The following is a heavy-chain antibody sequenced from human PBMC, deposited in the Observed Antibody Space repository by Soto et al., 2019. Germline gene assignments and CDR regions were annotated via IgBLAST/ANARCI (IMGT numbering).Heavy chain of an antibody. CDR2: ISSYNGDT. D-gene: IGHD5-12*01. V-gene: IGHV1-18*01. CDR3: AREGVAAYYDYGMDV. J-gene: IGHJ6*02. CDR1: GYTFTSSG. Sequence: GASVKVSCKASGYTFTSSGISWVRQAPGQGPEWMGWISSYNGDTNYAQTFQGRVTMTTDTSTSTAYMELRSLRSDDTAVYYCAREGVAAYYDYGMDVWGQGTPVTVSS.